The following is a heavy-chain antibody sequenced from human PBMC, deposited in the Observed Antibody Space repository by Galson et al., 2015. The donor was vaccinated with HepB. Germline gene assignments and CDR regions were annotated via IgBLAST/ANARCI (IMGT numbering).Heavy chain of an antibody. J-gene: IGHJ4*02. V-gene: IGHV3-23*01. CDR1: GFTFSSYS. CDR3: AKGRGVYGIREGNFDY. CDR2: ISGNGDNT. Sequence: SLRLSCAASGFTFSSYSMSWVRQAPGKGLEWVSAISGNGDNTYYADFVKGRFTISRDKSKNTLYLQMNSLRAEDTAVHYCAKGRGVYGIREGNFDYWGQGTLVTVPS. D-gene: IGHD1-14*01.